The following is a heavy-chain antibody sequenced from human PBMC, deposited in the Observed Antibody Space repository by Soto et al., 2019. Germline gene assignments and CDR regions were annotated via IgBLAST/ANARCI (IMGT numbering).Heavy chain of an antibody. CDR2: IYYSGST. D-gene: IGHD3-10*01. CDR3: AGFGELLSAWFDP. V-gene: IGHV4-39*01. Sequence: SETLSLTCTVSGGSISSSSYYWGWIRQPPGKGLEWIGSIYYSGSTYYNPSLKSRVTISVDTSKNQFSLKLSSVTAADTAVYYCAGFGELLSAWFDPWGQGTLVTVSS. CDR1: GGSISSSSYY. J-gene: IGHJ5*02.